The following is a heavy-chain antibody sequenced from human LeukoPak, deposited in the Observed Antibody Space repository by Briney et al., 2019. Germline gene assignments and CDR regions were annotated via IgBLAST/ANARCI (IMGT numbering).Heavy chain of an antibody. CDR1: GGTFSSHT. J-gene: IGHJ3*02. D-gene: IGHD3-22*01. Sequence: GYSVEVSCKASGGTFSSHTISWVRQAPGQGLEWMGGITPKFDTVNYAQKFQGRVMINTDESTNIAYMELSSLRSEDTAVYYCARVMWLPTDAFDIWGQGTMVTVSS. CDR2: ITPKFDTV. V-gene: IGHV1-69*05. CDR3: ARVMWLPTDAFDI.